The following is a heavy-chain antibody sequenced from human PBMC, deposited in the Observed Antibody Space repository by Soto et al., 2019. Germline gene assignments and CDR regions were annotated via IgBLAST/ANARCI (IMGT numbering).Heavy chain of an antibody. CDR1: GGSISSSSYY. Sequence: PSETLSLTCTVSGGSISSSSYYWVWIRQAPGKGLEWIGSIYYSGSTYYNPSLKSRVTISVDTSKNQFSLKLSSVTAADTAVYYCARLAAAHYCYYGMDVWGQGTTVTVSS. D-gene: IGHD6-13*01. V-gene: IGHV4-39*01. J-gene: IGHJ6*02. CDR2: IYYSGST. CDR3: ARLAAAHYCYYGMDV.